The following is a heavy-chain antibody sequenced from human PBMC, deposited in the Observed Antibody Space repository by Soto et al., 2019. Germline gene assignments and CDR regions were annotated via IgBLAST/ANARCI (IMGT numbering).Heavy chain of an antibody. D-gene: IGHD3-22*01. V-gene: IGHV4-59*01. CDR2: IYYSGKT. J-gene: IGHJ5*02. CDR3: ARGSDDDGYPRSDP. CDR1: GGSMSKYY. Sequence: QVQLQESGPGLVKPSETLSLTCTVSGGSMSKYYWNWIRQSPGKGLEWIGYIYYSGKTIYKPSLKSRVTMSVDTTKNQFFLELTSVTAADTAVYYCARGSDDDGYPRSDPWGQGTLVIVSS.